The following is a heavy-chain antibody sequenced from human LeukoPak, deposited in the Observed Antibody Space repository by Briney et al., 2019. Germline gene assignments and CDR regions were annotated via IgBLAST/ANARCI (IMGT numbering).Heavy chain of an antibody. V-gene: IGHV3-15*01. J-gene: IGHJ4*02. D-gene: IGHD3-10*01. CDR1: GFTFSNAW. CDR2: IQSKTDGGTI. Sequence: GGSPRLSCAASGFTFSNAWMSWVCQAPGKGLEWVGRIQSKTDGGTIEYAAPVKGRFSISRDDSKTTLFLQMNSLKTEDTGVYYCSTLMVRGIINIWGQGTLVTVSS. CDR3: STLMVRGIINI.